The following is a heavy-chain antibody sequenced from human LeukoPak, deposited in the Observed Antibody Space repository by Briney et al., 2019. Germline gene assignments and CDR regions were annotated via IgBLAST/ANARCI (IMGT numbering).Heavy chain of an antibody. Sequence: SETLSLTCTVSGGSISTSNYYWGWIRQPPGKGLEWIGSIYYSGTPYYNPSLKRRVTMSVATSKNQFSLKLTSVTAADAAVYYCFLWGDIVLTPGSDSWGQGTLVTVSS. J-gene: IGHJ4*02. CDR2: IYYSGTP. CDR3: FLWGDIVLTPGSDS. D-gene: IGHD5-12*01. V-gene: IGHV4-39*07. CDR1: GGSISTSNYY.